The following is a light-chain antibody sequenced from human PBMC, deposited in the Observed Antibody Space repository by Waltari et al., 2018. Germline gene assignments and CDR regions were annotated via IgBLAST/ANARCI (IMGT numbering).Light chain of an antibody. Sequence: DIVMTQSPDSLAVSLGERATIHCQPSQSVLYSSSNKNNLAWYQQKPGQPPKLLIYWASTRESGVPDRFSGSGSGTDFTLTISSLQAEDVAVYYCQQYYSFPQTFGQGTKVEIK. V-gene: IGKV4-1*01. J-gene: IGKJ1*01. CDR1: QSVLYSSSNKNN. CDR3: QQYYSFPQT. CDR2: WAS.